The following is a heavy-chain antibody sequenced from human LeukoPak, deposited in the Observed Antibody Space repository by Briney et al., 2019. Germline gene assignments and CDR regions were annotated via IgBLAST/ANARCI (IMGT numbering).Heavy chain of an antibody. V-gene: IGHV3-30*02. CDR2: TPYDGRKE. CDR3: AKSHDGDPKEGAFDI. J-gene: IGHJ3*02. D-gene: IGHD4-17*01. Sequence: GGSLRLSCAASGFSFSNYGRHWVRQAPGKGLEWVAFTPYDGRKEYYADSVKGRFTISRDNSKNTVSLQMNSLRGEDTAMYYCAKSHDGDPKEGAFDIWGQGTMVTVSS. CDR1: GFSFSNYG.